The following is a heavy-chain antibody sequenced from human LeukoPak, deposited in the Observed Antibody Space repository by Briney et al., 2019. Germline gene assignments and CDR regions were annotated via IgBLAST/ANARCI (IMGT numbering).Heavy chain of an antibody. J-gene: IGHJ4*02. Sequence: SGPTLVNPTQTLTLTCTFSGFSLSTSGVGVGWIRQPPGKALEWLALIYWDDYNRYSPSLKSRLTITKDTSKSQVVLTVTNMDPVDTATYYCAHRDHTNSSSYFDYWGQGTLVTVSS. CDR1: GFSLSTSGVG. D-gene: IGHD6-13*01. CDR3: AHRDHTNSSSYFDY. V-gene: IGHV2-5*02. CDR2: IYWDDYN.